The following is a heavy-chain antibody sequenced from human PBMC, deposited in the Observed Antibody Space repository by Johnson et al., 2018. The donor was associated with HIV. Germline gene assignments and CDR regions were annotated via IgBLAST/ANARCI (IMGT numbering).Heavy chain of an antibody. CDR2: INWKGGST. CDR3: ARTGRLFDAFDI. D-gene: IGHD2-21*01. CDR1: GFTFDDYG. Sequence: VQLVQSGGGVVQPGRSLRLSCAASGFTFDDYGMSWVRQAPGKGLEWVSGINWKGGSTGYADSVKGRFTISRDNAKNSLYLQMNSLRTEDTALYYCARTGRLFDAFDIWGQGTMVTVSS. V-gene: IGHV3-20*04. J-gene: IGHJ3*02.